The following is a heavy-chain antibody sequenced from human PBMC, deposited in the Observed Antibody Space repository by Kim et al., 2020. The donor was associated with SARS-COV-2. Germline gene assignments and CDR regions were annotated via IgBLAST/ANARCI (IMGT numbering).Heavy chain of an antibody. V-gene: IGHV4-34*01. D-gene: IGHD3-16*02. CDR1: GGSFRGYH. CDR2: INQSGST. J-gene: IGHJ4*01. Sequence: SETLSLTCAVHGGSFRGYHWSWIRQPPGKGLEWIGEINQSGSTNYNPSLLSRISISLDTSGNQFSLKVASVTAADSAVYYCARALIGDLSSGRSGFDSWG. CDR3: ARALIGDLSSGRSGFDS.